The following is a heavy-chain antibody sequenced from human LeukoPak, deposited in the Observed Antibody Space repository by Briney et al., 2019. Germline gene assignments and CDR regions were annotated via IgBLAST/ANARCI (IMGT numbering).Heavy chain of an antibody. CDR3: ARPLFCAFDNCGYWLDP. Sequence: GASVKVSCKTSGYTFTKYLIHWVRQAPGQGLEWVGTINPNGDATNYAPRLQGRLTSTQDTSTSTVYMELRGLTPDDTAVYYCARPLFCAFDNCGYWLDPWGPGTLVTVSS. D-gene: IGHD1-20*01. V-gene: IGHV1-46*01. CDR1: GYTFTKYL. CDR2: INPNGDAT. J-gene: IGHJ5*02.